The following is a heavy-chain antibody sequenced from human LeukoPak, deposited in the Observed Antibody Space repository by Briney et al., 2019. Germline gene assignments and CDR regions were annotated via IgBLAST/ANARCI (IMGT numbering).Heavy chain of an antibody. CDR1: GGSISSYY. J-gene: IGHJ3*02. CDR3: ARLNGDGFDI. V-gene: IGHV4-4*07. CDR2: IYSSGST. D-gene: IGHD2-8*01. Sequence: SETLSLTCTVSGGSISSYYWSWIRQPPGKGLEWIGRIYSSGSTNYAPSLKRRVTMSIDTSKKHLSLKLNTVTAADTAVYYCARLNGDGFDIWGQGTKVTVSS.